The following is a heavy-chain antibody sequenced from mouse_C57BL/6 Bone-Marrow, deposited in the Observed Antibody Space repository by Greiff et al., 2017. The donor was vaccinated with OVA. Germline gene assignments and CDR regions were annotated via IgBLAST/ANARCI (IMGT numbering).Heavy chain of an antibody. D-gene: IGHD2-5*01. CDR1: GYTFTSYW. CDR2: IDPSDSYT. J-gene: IGHJ1*03. Sequence: HVQLQQPGAELVMPGASVKLSCKASGYTFTSYWMHWVKQRPGQGLEWIGEIDPSDSYTNYNQKFKGKSTLTVDKSSSTAYMQLSSLTSEDSAVYYCAREDSNYPYFDVWGTGTTVTVSS. V-gene: IGHV1-69*01. CDR3: AREDSNYPYFDV.